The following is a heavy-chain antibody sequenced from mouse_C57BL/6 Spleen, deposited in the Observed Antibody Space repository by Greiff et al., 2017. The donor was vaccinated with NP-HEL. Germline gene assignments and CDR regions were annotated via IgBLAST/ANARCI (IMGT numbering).Heavy chain of an antibody. J-gene: IGHJ1*03. CDR2: ISSGSSTI. CDR3: ARGDYYGRYWYFDV. D-gene: IGHD1-1*01. CDR1: GFTFSDYG. V-gene: IGHV5-17*01. Sequence: EVKLVESGGGLVKPGGSLKLSCAASGFTFSDYGMHWVRQAPEKGLEWVAYISSGSSTIYYADTVKGRFTISRDNAKNTLFLQMTSLRSEDTAMYYCARGDYYGRYWYFDVWGTGTTVTVSS.